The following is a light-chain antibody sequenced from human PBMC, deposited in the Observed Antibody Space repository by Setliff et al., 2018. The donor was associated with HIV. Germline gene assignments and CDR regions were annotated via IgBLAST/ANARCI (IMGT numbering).Light chain of an antibody. CDR2: DVN. J-gene: IGLJ1*01. Sequence: ALTQPASVSGSPGQVITVSCTGTRSDVGAYNSVSWYQQKPGKAPKLLIFDVNNRPSGVSTRFSASKSGNTASLTISGLQPEDEADYYCNSFASNSAYTPYVFGTGTKVTVL. V-gene: IGLV2-14*01. CDR1: RSDVGAYNS. CDR3: NSFASNSAYTPYV.